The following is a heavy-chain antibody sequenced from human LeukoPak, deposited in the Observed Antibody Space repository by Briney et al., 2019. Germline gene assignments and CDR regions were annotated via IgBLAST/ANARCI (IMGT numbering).Heavy chain of an antibody. CDR3: ARDIAAAGTGWFDP. Sequence: ASPKVSCKASGYTFTGYYMHWVRQAPGQGLEWMGWINPNSGCTNYAQKFQGRVTMTRDTSISTAYMELSRLRSDDTAVYYCARDIAAAGTGWFDPWGQGTLVTV. V-gene: IGHV1-2*02. CDR1: GYTFTGYY. D-gene: IGHD6-13*01. J-gene: IGHJ5*02. CDR2: INPNSGCT.